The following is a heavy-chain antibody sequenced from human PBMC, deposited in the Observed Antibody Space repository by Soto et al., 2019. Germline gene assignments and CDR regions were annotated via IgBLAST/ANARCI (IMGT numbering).Heavy chain of an antibody. D-gene: IGHD3-3*01. V-gene: IGHV3-7*01. CDR3: ARDISRPDFWSGYYTSYYYGMDV. CDR2: IKQDGSEK. J-gene: IGHJ6*02. CDR1: GFTFSSSW. Sequence: RRSLRLSCAASGFTFSSSWMSWVCQAPRTGLEWVANIKQDGSEKYYVDSVKGRFTISRDNAKNSLYLQMNSLRAEDTAVYYCARDISRPDFWSGYYTSYYYGMDVWGQGT.